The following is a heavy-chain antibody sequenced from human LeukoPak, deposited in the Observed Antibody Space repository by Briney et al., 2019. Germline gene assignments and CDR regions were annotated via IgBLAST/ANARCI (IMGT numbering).Heavy chain of an antibody. D-gene: IGHD1-1*01. J-gene: IGHJ3*02. CDR3: AREDRTYGAFDI. CDR2: IYSGGST. V-gene: IGHV3-66*01. CDR1: GFTFSTYG. Sequence: GGTLRLSCAASGFTFSTYGMSWVRQAPGKGLEWVSVIYSGGSTYYADSVKGRFTISRDNSKNTLYLQMNSLRAEDTAKYYCAREDRTYGAFDIWGQGTMVTVSS.